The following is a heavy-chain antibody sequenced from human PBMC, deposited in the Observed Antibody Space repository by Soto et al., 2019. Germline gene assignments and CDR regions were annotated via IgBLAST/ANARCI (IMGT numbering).Heavy chain of an antibody. CDR2: IYYSGST. CDR3: ARGGLSDFWSGYYKYNWFDP. CDR1: GGSISSGGYY. D-gene: IGHD3-3*01. V-gene: IGHV4-31*03. Sequence: SETLSLTCTVSGGSISSGGYYWSWIRQHPGKGLEWIGYIYYSGSTYYNPSLKSRVTISVDTSKNQFSLKLSSVTAADTAVYYCARGGLSDFWSGYYKYNWFDPWGQGTLVTVSS. J-gene: IGHJ5*02.